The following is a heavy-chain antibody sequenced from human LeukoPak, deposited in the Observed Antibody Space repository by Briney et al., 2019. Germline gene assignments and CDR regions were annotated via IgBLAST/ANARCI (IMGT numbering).Heavy chain of an antibody. CDR1: GYTFTTYD. J-gene: IGHJ4*02. Sequence: ASVKVSCKASGYTFTTYDFTWVRQAPGQGLEWMGWISGSNGNRNYAQKLQGRVTMTTDTSTSTAYMELRSLRSDDTAVYYCARSIGWYAPAIDYWGQGTLVTVSS. CDR2: ISGSNGNR. CDR3: ARSIGWYAPAIDY. V-gene: IGHV1-18*01. D-gene: IGHD6-19*01.